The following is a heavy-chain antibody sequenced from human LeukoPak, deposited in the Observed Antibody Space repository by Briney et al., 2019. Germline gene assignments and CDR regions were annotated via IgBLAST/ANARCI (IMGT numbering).Heavy chain of an antibody. D-gene: IGHD3-9*01. Sequence: ASVKVSCKASGGTFSGYAISWVRQAPGKGLEWMGGFDPEDGETIYAQKFQGRVTMTEDTSTDTAYMELSSLRSEDTAVYYCATGGILTGYLNSDYWGQGTLVTVSS. CDR2: FDPEDGET. CDR3: ATGGILTGYLNSDY. V-gene: IGHV1-24*01. CDR1: GGTFSGYA. J-gene: IGHJ4*02.